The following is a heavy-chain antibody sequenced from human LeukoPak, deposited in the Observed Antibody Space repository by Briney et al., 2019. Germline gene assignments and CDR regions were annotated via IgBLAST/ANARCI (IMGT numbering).Heavy chain of an antibody. J-gene: IGHJ4*02. D-gene: IGHD6-13*01. CDR2: INPNSGGT. CDR3: ARDRAAADGFDY. CDR1: GYTFTDYY. V-gene: IGHV1-2*02. Sequence: ASVKVSCKASGYTFTDYYMHWVRQAPGQGLEWMGWINPNSGGTNYAQKFQGRVTMTRDTSISTAYMELSRLRSDDTAVYYCARDRAAADGFDYWGQGTLVTVSS.